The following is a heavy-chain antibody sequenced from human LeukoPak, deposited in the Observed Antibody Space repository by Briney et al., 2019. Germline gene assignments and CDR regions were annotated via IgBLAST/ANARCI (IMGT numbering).Heavy chain of an antibody. V-gene: IGHV1-69*05. CDR1: GGTFSSYA. J-gene: IGHJ4*02. Sequence: SVKVSCKASGGTFSSYAISWVRQAPGQGLEWMGRIIPIFGTANYAQKFQGRVTITTDESTSTAYMELSSLRPEDTAVYYCASAYYYDSSGYQFDYWGQGTLVTVSS. CDR2: IIPIFGTA. D-gene: IGHD3-22*01. CDR3: ASAYYYDSSGYQFDY.